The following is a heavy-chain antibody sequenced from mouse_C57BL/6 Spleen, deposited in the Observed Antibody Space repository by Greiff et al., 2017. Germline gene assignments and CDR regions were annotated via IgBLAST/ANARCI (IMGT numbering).Heavy chain of an antibody. J-gene: IGHJ4*01. D-gene: IGHD2-4*01. CDR3: ARQGDYAVARGD. Sequence: EVKLVESGGDLVKPGGSLKLSCAASGFTFSSYGMSWVRQTPDKRLEWVATISSGGSYTYYPDSVKGRFTISRDNAKNTRYLQMSSLKSEDTAMYYCARQGDYAVARGDWGQGTSVTVSS. CDR1: GFTFSSYG. CDR2: ISSGGSYT. V-gene: IGHV5-6*01.